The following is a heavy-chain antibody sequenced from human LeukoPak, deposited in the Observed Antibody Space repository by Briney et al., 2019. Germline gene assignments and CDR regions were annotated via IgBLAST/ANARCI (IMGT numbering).Heavy chain of an antibody. CDR1: GGSISSYY. J-gene: IGHJ2*01. D-gene: IGHD2-8*01. CDR2: IYTSGST. CDR3: ATDYCTNGVCYTPKPRDWYFDL. V-gene: IGHV4-4*07. Sequence: PSETLSLTCTVSGGSISSYYWSWIRQPAGKGLEWIGRIYTSGSTNYNPSLKSRVTMSVDTSKNQFSLKLSSVTAADTAVYYCATDYCTNGVCYTPKPRDWYFDLWGRGTLVTVSS.